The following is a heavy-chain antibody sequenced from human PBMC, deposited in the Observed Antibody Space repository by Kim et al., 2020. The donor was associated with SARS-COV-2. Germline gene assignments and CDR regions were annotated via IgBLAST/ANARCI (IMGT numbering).Heavy chain of an antibody. D-gene: IGHD3-10*01. CDR1: GLTFTSHG. CDR3: ARDRGKTRLHS. J-gene: IGHJ4*02. CDR2: IWSDGSDK. V-gene: IGHV3-33*04. Sequence: GGSLRLSCAASGLTFTSHGFHWVRQAPGKGLEWVAIIWSDGSDKYYAGFVKGRFTISRDDSKNTVYLQMDSLRAEDTAVYYCARDRGKTRLHSWGQGTLV.